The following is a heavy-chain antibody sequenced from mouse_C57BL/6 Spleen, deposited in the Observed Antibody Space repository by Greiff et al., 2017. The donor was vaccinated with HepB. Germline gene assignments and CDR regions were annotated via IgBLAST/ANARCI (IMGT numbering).Heavy chain of an antibody. D-gene: IGHD3-3*01. J-gene: IGHJ2*01. CDR3: ARPDSFYYFDY. V-gene: IGHV1-54*01. CDR1: GYAFTNYL. Sequence: VMLVESGAELVRPGTSVKVSCKASGYAFTNYLIEWVKQRPGQGLEWIGVINPGSGGTNYNEKFKGKATLTADKSSSTAYMQLSSLTSEDSAVYFCARPDSFYYFDYWGQGTTLTVSS. CDR2: INPGSGGT.